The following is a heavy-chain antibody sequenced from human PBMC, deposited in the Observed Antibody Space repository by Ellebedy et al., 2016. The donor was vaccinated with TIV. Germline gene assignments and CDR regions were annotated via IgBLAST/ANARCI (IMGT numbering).Heavy chain of an antibody. J-gene: IGHJ5*02. Sequence: GGSLRLSXAASGFTFSDYYMSWIRQAPGKGLEWVSYISSSGSTIYYADSVKGRFTISRDNAKNSLYLQMNSLRAEDTAVYYCARDLTDRSGYNWFDPWGQGTLVTVSS. CDR2: ISSSGSTI. CDR1: GFTFSDYY. V-gene: IGHV3-11*04. CDR3: ARDLTDRSGYNWFDP. D-gene: IGHD3-22*01.